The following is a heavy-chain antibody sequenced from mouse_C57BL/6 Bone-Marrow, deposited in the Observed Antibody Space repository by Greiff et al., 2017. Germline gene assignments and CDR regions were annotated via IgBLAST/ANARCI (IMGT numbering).Heavy chain of an antibody. CDR1: GYTFTSYW. J-gene: IGHJ1*03. D-gene: IGHD1-2*01. CDR2: IYPSSGRT. CDR3: ARSGPLGGNFAFGY. V-gene: IGHV1-55*01. Sequence: QVQLQQSGAELVKPGASVKMSCKASGYTFTSYWITWVKQRPGQGLEWIGDIYPSSGRTNYNEKFKGKAKLTVDTSSNTAYMELSSLTSEDSAVYYCARSGPLGGNFAFGYRGKGLPVT.